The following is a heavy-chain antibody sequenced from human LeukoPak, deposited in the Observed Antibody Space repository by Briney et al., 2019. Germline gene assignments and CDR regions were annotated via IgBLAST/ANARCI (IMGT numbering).Heavy chain of an antibody. CDR1: GGSISSYY. Sequence: PAETLSLTCTVSGGSISSYYWSWIRQPPGKGLEWIGYIDYSGRTNYNPSLKSRLTISVDASKNQFSLKLSSVTATDTAVYYCASLTTVTQGYFDSWGQGTLVTVSS. V-gene: IGHV4-59*08. CDR3: ASLTTVTQGYFDS. D-gene: IGHD4-17*01. J-gene: IGHJ4*02. CDR2: IDYSGRT.